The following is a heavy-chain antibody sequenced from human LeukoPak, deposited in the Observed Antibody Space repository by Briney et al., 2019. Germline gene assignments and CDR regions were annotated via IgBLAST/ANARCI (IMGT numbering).Heavy chain of an antibody. Sequence: PSETLSLTCTVSGGSISSYYWSWIRQPAGKGLEWIGRIYTSGSTNYNPSLKSRVTMSVDTSKNQFSLKLSSVTAAGTAVYYCARSVERYCSSTSCYAGYYYGMDVWGQGTTVTVSS. CDR3: ARSVERYCSSTSCYAGYYYGMDV. J-gene: IGHJ6*02. CDR2: IYTSGST. D-gene: IGHD2-2*01. CDR1: GGSISSYY. V-gene: IGHV4-4*07.